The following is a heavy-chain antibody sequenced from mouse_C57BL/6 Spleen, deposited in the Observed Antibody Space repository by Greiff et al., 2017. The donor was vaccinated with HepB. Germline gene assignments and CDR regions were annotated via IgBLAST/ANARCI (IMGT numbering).Heavy chain of an antibody. CDR2: IRNKANNHAT. CDR1: GFTFSDAW. D-gene: IGHD4-1*01. Sequence: EVNVVESGGGLVQPGGSMKLSCAASGFTFSDAWMDWVRQSPEKGLEWVAEIRNKANNHATYYAESVKGRFTISRDDSKSSVYLQMNSLRAEDTGIYYCTRLGPYYFDYWGQGTTLTVSS. J-gene: IGHJ2*01. CDR3: TRLGPYYFDY. V-gene: IGHV6-6*01.